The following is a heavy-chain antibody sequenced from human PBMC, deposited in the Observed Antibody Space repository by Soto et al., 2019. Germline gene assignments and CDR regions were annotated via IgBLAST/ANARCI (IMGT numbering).Heavy chain of an antibody. V-gene: IGHV3-21*06. Sequence: GGSLRLSCAASGFIFTRYSMNWVRQAPGKGLEWVSSISSTTNYIYYGDSMKGRFTISRDNAKNSLYLEMNSLRAEDTAVYYCARESEDLTSNFDYWGQGALVTVSS. CDR2: ISSTTNYI. J-gene: IGHJ4*02. CDR1: GFIFTRYS. CDR3: ARESEDLTSNFDY.